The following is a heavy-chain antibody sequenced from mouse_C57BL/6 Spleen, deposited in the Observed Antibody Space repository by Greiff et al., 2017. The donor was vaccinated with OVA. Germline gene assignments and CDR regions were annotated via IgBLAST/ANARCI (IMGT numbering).Heavy chain of an antibody. CDR3: ARERSGTREYDG. V-gene: IGHV5-4*01. J-gene: IGHJ1*03. CDR1: GFTFSSYA. D-gene: IGHD4-1*01. Sequence: DVQLVESGGGLVKPGGSLKLSCAASGFTFSSYAMSWVRQTPEKRLEWVATISDGGSYTYYPDNVKGRFTISRDNAKNTLYMQMSRLKSEDTAVYYCARERSGTREYDGWGTGTTVTVS. CDR2: ISDGGSYT.